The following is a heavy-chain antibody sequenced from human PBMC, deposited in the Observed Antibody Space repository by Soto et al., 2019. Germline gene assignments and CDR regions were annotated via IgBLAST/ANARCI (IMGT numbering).Heavy chain of an antibody. CDR3: AREGYYSGSGTYSPPRYYGMDV. Sequence: QVQLVQSGAEVKRAGASVKVSCKASGYTFSSYGLSWVRQAPGQGLEWMGWISDYNGNTHYAQKFQGRVIMTTDTSTRTAYRDVRSLRSDDTAVYFCAREGYYSGSGTYSPPRYYGMDVWGQGTTVTVSS. V-gene: IGHV1-18*01. D-gene: IGHD3-10*01. CDR2: ISDYNGNT. CDR1: GYTFSSYG. J-gene: IGHJ6*02.